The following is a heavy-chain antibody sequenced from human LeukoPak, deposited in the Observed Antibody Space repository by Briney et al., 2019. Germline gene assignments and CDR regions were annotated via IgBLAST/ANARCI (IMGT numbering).Heavy chain of an antibody. V-gene: IGHV1-69*05. D-gene: IGHD3-3*01. CDR3: ARDQKPITIFGVVPPSTEFDP. Sequence: SVKVSCKASGGTFSSYAISWVRQAPGQGLEWMGGIIPIFGTANYAQKFQGRVTMTTDTSTSTAYMELRSLRSDDTAVYYCARDQKPITIFGVVPPSTEFDPWGQGTLVTVSS. J-gene: IGHJ5*02. CDR1: GGTFSSYA. CDR2: IIPIFGTA.